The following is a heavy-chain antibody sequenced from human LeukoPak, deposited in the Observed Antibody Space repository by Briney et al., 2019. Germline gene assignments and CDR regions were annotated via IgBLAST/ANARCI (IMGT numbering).Heavy chain of an antibody. J-gene: IGHJ3*02. D-gene: IGHD2-2*01. CDR2: IYYSGST. Sequence: SETLSLTCTVSGGSISSGGYYWSWIRQHPGKGLEWIGYIYYSGSTYYNPSLKSRVTISVDTSKNQFSLKLSSVTAADTAVYYCARDQPSYCSSTSCYGSSNAFDIWGQGTMVTVSS. V-gene: IGHV4-31*03. CDR3: ARDQPSYCSSTSCYGSSNAFDI. CDR1: GGSISSGGYY.